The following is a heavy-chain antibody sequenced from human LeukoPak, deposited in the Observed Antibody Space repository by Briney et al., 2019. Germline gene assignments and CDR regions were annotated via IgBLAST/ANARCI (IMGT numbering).Heavy chain of an antibody. D-gene: IGHD2-2*03. CDR1: GGTFSSYA. V-gene: IGHV1-69*01. Sequence: SVTVSCKASGGTFSSYAISWVRQAPGQGLEWMGGIIPIFGTANYAQKFQDRVTITADEPTSTAYMELSSLRSEDTAVYYCARVEIVGWPTDETGLDYYYYYGMDVWGQGTTVTVSS. CDR2: IIPIFGTA. J-gene: IGHJ6*02. CDR3: ARVEIVGWPTDETGLDYYYYYGMDV.